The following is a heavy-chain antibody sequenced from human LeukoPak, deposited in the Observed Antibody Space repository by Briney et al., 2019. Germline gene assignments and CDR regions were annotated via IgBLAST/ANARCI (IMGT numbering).Heavy chain of an antibody. CDR3: VKSIAVTGNFEY. CDR2: ISSNGGGT. D-gene: IGHD6-19*01. Sequence: GGSLRLSCSVSGFTFSNYPMHWVRQTPGKELEHVSAISSNGGGTYYADSVKGRFIISRDNSKNTLYLQMSSLRAEDTAVYFCVKSIAVTGNFEYWGQGTLVTVSS. V-gene: IGHV3-64D*09. J-gene: IGHJ4*02. CDR1: GFTFSNYP.